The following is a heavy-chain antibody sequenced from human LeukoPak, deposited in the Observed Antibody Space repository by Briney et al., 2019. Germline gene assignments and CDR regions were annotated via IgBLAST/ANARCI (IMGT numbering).Heavy chain of an antibody. CDR1: GGSFSGYY. V-gene: IGHV4-30-2*01. CDR3: ARLYSGSYLGWFDP. Sequence: PSETLSLTCAVYGGSFSGYYWSWIRQPPGKGLEWIGYIYHSGSTYYNPSLKSRVTISVDRSKNQFSLKLCSVTAADTAVYYCARLYSGSYLGWFDPWGQGTLVTVSS. J-gene: IGHJ5*02. D-gene: IGHD1-26*01. CDR2: IYHSGST.